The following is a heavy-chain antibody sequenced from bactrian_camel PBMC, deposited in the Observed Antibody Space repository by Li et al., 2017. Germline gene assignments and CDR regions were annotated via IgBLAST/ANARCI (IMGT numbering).Heavy chain of an antibody. CDR2: IYSDTDGTNT. J-gene: IGHJ6*01. D-gene: IGHD3*01. CDR3: ASDGRPSWYGRCSLHSTAFGL. V-gene: IGHV3S6*01. CDR1: EVMFSKLG. Sequence: VQLVESGGGLVQPGGSLRLSCAASEVMFSKLGMSWVRQAPGKGLEWLSGIYSDTDGTNTNYADSVKGRFTISQLNAKNVSLEMNRLTPEDTAMYYCASDGRPSWYGRCSLHSTAFGLWGQGTQVTVS.